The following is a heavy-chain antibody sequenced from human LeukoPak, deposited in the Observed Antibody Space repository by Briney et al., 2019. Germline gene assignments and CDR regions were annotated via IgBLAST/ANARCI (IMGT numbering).Heavy chain of an antibody. Sequence: SVKVSCKASGGTFSSYAISRVRQAPGQGLEWMGRIIPIFGTANYPQKFQGRVTMTRNTSISTAYMELSSLRSEDTAVYYCARGYYDFWSGYYKYYYMDVWGKGTTVTVSS. CDR3: ARGYYDFWSGYYKYYYMDV. CDR1: GGTFSSYA. CDR2: IIPIFGTA. D-gene: IGHD3-3*01. J-gene: IGHJ6*03. V-gene: IGHV1-69*05.